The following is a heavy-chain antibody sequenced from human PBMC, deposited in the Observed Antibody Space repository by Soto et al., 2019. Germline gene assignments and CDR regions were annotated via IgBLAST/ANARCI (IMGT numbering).Heavy chain of an antibody. Sequence: SETLSLTCSVSGGSISSSIYYWGWIRQPPGKGLEWIGTIYYGGSTYYNPSLKSRVTISVDTSKNQFSLKLTSVTAADTAVYYCVASLAASGLNWLDPWGRGTLVTVSS. V-gene: IGHV4-39*01. CDR3: VASLAASGLNWLDP. J-gene: IGHJ5*02. D-gene: IGHD6-13*01. CDR1: GGSISSSIYY. CDR2: IYYGGST.